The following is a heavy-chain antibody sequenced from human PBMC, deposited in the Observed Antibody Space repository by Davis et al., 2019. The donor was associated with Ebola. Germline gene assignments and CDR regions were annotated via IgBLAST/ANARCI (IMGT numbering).Heavy chain of an antibody. CDR2: ISSSSSYL. CDR3: ARARWLSYWYFDL. V-gene: IGHV3-21*01. Sequence: GGSLRLSCAASGFTFSSYSMNWVRQAPGKGLEWVSSISSSSSYLYYADSVKGRFTVSRDNSKDTLHLQMNSLRPEDTAVYYCARARWLSYWYFDLWGRGTLVTVSS. CDR1: GFTFSSYS. D-gene: IGHD3-22*01. J-gene: IGHJ2*01.